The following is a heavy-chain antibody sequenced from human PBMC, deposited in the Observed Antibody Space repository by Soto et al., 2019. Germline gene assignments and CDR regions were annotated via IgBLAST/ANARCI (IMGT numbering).Heavy chain of an antibody. CDR2: IYYSGST. CDR3: ARVGGYSYGDYYYYMDV. D-gene: IGHD5-18*01. J-gene: IGHJ6*03. Sequence: QVQLQESGPGLMKPSETLSLTCTVSGGSISSYYWSWIRQPPGKGLEWIGYIYYSGSTNYNPSLKSRVTISVDTSKNQFSLKLSSVTAADTAVYYCARVGGYSYGDYYYYMDVWGKGTTVTVSS. CDR1: GGSISSYY. V-gene: IGHV4-59*01.